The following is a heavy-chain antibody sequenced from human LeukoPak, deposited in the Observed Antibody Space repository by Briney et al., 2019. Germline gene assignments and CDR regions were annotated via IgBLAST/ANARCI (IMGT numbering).Heavy chain of an antibody. D-gene: IGHD6-13*01. Sequence: PGRSLRLSCAASGLTFSNAWMSWVRQAPGKGLEWVGRIKSKTDGGIIDYAAPVQGRFTISRDDSKNTLYLQMNSLRAEDTAVYYCASTAADDAFDIWGQGTMVTVSS. J-gene: IGHJ3*02. CDR3: ASTAADDAFDI. CDR2: IKSKTDGGII. CDR1: GLTFSNAW. V-gene: IGHV3-15*01.